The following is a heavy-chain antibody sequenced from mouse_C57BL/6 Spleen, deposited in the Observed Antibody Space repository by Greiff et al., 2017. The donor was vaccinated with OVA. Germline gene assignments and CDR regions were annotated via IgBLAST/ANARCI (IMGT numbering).Heavy chain of an antibody. CDR3: TGSEEYYAMDY. CDR1: GFTFSNYW. J-gene: IGHJ4*01. V-gene: IGHV6-3*01. D-gene: IGHD3-2*02. Sequence: VQGVESGGGLVQPGGSMKLSCVASGFTFSNYWMNWVRQSPEKGLEWVAQIRLKSDNYATHYAESVKGRFTISRDDSKSSVYLQMNNLRAEDTGIYYCTGSEEYYAMDYWGQGTSVTVSS. CDR2: IRLKSDNYAT.